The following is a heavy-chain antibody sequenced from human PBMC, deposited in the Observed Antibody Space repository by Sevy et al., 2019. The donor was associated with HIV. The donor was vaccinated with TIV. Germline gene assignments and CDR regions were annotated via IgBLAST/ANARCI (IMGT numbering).Heavy chain of an antibody. CDR2: TYYRSQWYN. J-gene: IGHJ4*02. V-gene: IGHV6-1*01. CDR1: GDSVSSNSAA. Sequence: SQTLSLTCAISGDSVSSNSAAWNWIRQSPSRGLEWLGRTYYRSQWYNDYAVSVKSRITINPDTSKNQFSLQLNSLTPEDTAVYYCARALGSSSWYGGYYFDYWGQGTLVTVSS. D-gene: IGHD6-13*01. CDR3: ARALGSSSWYGGYYFDY.